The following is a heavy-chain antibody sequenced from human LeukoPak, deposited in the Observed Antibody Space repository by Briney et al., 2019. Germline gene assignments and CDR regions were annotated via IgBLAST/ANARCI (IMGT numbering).Heavy chain of an antibody. V-gene: IGHV4-34*01. CDR1: GGSFSDYY. J-gene: IGHJ6*03. CDR2: INHSGST. Sequence: SETLSLTCAVYGGSFSDYYWSWIRQPPGKGLEWIGEINHSGSTNYNPTLKSRVTISVDTSKNQFSLKLSSVTAADTAVYYCARQGGRHYYYYYMDVWGKGTTVTVSS. CDR3: ARQGGRHYYYYYMDV.